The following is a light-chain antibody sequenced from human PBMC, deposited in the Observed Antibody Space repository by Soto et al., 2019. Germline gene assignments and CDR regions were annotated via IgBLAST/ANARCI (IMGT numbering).Light chain of an antibody. V-gene: IGKV1-5*01. Sequence: DIQMTQSPSTLSASVGDRVTITCRASQSISSWLAWYQQKPGQAPRLLIYDVSSLQSGIPSRFSGSGSATEFTLTLSSLQPDDFATYYCQQYESYWTFGQGTKVEIK. J-gene: IGKJ1*01. CDR1: QSISSW. CDR2: DVS. CDR3: QQYESYWT.